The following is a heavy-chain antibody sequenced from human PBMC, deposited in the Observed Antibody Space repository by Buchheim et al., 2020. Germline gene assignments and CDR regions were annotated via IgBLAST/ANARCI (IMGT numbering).Heavy chain of an antibody. CDR2: ISYDGSNK. J-gene: IGHJ6*02. D-gene: IGHD3-3*01. CDR1: GFTFSSYG. V-gene: IGHV3-30*18. CDR3: AKDLNRILEWLLHIYYYYGMDV. Sequence: QVQLVESGGGVVQPGRSLRLSCAASGFTFSSYGMHWVRQAPGKGLEWVAVISYDGSNKYYADSVKGRFTISRDNSKNTLYPQMNSLRAEDTAVYYCAKDLNRILEWLLHIYYYYGMDVWGQGTT.